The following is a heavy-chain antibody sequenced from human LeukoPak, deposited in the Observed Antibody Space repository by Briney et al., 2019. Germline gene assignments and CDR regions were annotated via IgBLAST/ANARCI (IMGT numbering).Heavy chain of an antibody. V-gene: IGHV1-18*01. CDR2: ISAYNGNT. J-gene: IGHJ6*03. CDR3: ARVRYPLQKPYYYYYMDV. CDR1: GYTFTSYG. Sequence: ASVKVSCKASGYTFTSYGISWVRQAPGHGLEWMGWISAYNGNTNYAQKLQGRVTMTTETSTSTAYMELRSLRSDDTAVYFCARVRYPLQKPYYYYYMDVWGKGTTVTVSS. D-gene: IGHD4-11*01.